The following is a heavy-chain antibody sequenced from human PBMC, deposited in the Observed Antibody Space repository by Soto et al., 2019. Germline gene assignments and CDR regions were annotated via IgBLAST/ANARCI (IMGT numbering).Heavy chain of an antibody. J-gene: IGHJ3*02. V-gene: IGHV4-30-4*01. D-gene: IGHD2-15*01. CDR2: ISNLGTP. CDR1: GDSISSDNYF. Sequence: QVQLQESGPGLVKPSQTLSLICTVSGDSISSDNYFWSWIRQPPGQGLEWIGYISNLGTPYYTPSLKSRVTISLDTSKNRFSLDMYSVTAADTSVYYCAREVIVVALSDAFDIWGQGTMVTVSS. CDR3: AREVIVVALSDAFDI.